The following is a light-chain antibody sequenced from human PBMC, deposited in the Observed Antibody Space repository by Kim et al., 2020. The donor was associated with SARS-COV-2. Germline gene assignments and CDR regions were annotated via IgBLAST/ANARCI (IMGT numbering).Light chain of an antibody. Sequence: SSELTQDPAVSVALGQTVRITCQGYSLRKYYATWYQQKPGQAPVLLISGKNNRPSGIPDRFSGSSSGNTASLTIAGAQAEDEADYYCNSRDTSHFVIFGGGTKLTVL. J-gene: IGLJ2*01. CDR3: NSRDTSHFVI. CDR1: SLRKYY. V-gene: IGLV3-19*01. CDR2: GKN.